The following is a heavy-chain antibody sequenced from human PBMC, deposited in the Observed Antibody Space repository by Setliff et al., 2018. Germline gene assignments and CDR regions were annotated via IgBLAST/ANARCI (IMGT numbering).Heavy chain of an antibody. CDR1: GFTVSSNY. Sequence: SETLSLTCTVSGFTVSSNYMSWIRQPPGKGLEWIGRIYYRGDTYYNASLKGRLTISVDTAQNQFSLRLTSVTAADTAVYYCARTGTYRYFDYWGQGALVTVSS. CDR3: ARTGTYRYFDY. V-gene: IGHV4-59*05. J-gene: IGHJ4*02. CDR2: IYYRGDT. D-gene: IGHD1-1*01.